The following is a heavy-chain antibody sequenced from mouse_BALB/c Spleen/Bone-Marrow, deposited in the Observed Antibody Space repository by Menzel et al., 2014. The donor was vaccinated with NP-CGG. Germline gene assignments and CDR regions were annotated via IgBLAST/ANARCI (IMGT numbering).Heavy chain of an antibody. CDR1: GFTFSSFG. J-gene: IGHJ2*01. Sequence: VESGGGSVQPGGSRKLSCAASGFTFSSFGMHWVRQAPEKGLEWVAFISTGSTIIYYADTVKGRFTISRDNPNNXLFLQMTSLRSEDTAMYYCARSHFYGNFFDYWGQGTTLTVSS. CDR3: ARSHFYGNFFDY. D-gene: IGHD2-1*01. V-gene: IGHV5-17*02. CDR2: ISTGSTII.